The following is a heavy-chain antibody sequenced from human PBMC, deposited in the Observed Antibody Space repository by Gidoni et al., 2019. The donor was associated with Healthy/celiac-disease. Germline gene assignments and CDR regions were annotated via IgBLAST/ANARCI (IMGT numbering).Heavy chain of an antibody. Sequence: QVQLQESGPGLVKPSQTLSLSCPVSGGSISHGGYYWSWIRQHPGKGLEWIGFLYYSGSTYYNPSLKSRVTISVDTSKNQFSLKLSSVTAADTAVFYCARTHYISASWYFDLWGRGTLVTVSS. CDR1: GGSISHGGYY. J-gene: IGHJ2*01. D-gene: IGHD3-10*01. CDR3: ARTHYISASWYFDL. CDR2: LYYSGST. V-gene: IGHV4-31*03.